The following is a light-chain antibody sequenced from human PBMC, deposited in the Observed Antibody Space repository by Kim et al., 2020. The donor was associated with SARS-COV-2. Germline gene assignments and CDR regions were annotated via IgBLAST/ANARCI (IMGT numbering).Light chain of an antibody. V-gene: IGLV2-14*04. CDR2: DVS. CDR1: SSDVGGYNY. CDR3: SSYTSSSTWV. J-gene: IGLJ3*02. Sequence: GQSFTISCTGTSSDVGGYNYVSWYQQHPGKAPKLMVYDVSQRPSGVSNRFSGSKSGNTASLTISGLQAEDEADYYCSSYTSSSTWVFGGGTKVTVL.